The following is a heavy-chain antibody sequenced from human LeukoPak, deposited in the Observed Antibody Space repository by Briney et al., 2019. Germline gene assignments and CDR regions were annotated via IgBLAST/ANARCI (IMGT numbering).Heavy chain of an antibody. CDR2: IIPIFGTA. D-gene: IGHD3-3*01. CDR3: ARDFARSYTPGSGFRHYFDY. Sequence: GASVKVSCKASGGTFSSYAISWVRQAPGQGLEWMGGIIPIFGTANYAQKFQGRVTITADESTSTAYMELSSLRSEDTALYYCARDFARSYTPGSGFRHYFDYWGQGTLVTVSS. CDR1: GGTFSSYA. V-gene: IGHV1-69*13. J-gene: IGHJ4*02.